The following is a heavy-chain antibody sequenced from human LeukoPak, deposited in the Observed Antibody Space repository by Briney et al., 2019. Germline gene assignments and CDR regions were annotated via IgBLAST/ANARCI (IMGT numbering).Heavy chain of an antibody. Sequence: GGSLRLSCAASGFTFSSYPMTWARQTPEKGLEWVSSISGSGGTTYYADSVKGRFTISRDNSKNTLYLQMNSLRGEDTAVYFCAKDSAPDFRERYWGQGALVSVSS. D-gene: IGHD3-3*01. CDR1: GFTFSSYP. V-gene: IGHV3-23*01. J-gene: IGHJ4*02. CDR3: AKDSAPDFRERY. CDR2: ISGSGGTT.